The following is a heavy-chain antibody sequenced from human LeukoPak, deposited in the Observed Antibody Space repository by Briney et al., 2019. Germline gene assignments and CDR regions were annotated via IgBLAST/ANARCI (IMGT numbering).Heavy chain of an antibody. D-gene: IGHD2-2*01. CDR1: GFFFRSYG. Sequence: GGSLRPSCAASGFFFRSYGMHWVRQAPGKGLEWVAVIWNDGSEKYFAESVKGRFTISRDNSKNTLYLQINTLRAEDTAVYYCAKDTSASIYYMEVWGKGTTVTVSS. V-gene: IGHV3-33*06. CDR3: AKDTSASIYYMEV. J-gene: IGHJ6*03. CDR2: IWNDGSEK.